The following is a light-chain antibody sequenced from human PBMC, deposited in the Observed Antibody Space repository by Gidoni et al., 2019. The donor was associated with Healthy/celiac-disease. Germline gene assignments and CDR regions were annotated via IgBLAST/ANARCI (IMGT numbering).Light chain of an antibody. J-gene: IGKJ2*01. CDR1: QSLLHSSGYNY. V-gene: IGKV2-28*01. CDR2: LGS. Sequence: IVMTQYPLSLPVTPGEPASIACRSSQSLLHSSGYNYVAWYLQKPGQSPQLLIYLGSNRAAGVPDRFSASGSGTDFTLKISRVEAEDVGVYYCMQALQTPLTFGQGTKLEIK. CDR3: MQALQTPLT.